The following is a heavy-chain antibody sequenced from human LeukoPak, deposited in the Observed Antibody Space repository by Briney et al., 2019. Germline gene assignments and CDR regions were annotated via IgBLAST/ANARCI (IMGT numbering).Heavy chain of an antibody. D-gene: IGHD1-26*01. V-gene: IGHV1-18*01. CDR2: ISAYNGNT. Sequence: ASVKVSCKASGGTFSSYAISWVRQAPGQGLEWMGWISAYNGNTNYAQKLQGRVTMTTDTSTSTAYMELRSLRSDDTAVYYCARAFPPLGNSGSHWVWFDPWGQGTLVTVSS. J-gene: IGHJ5*02. CDR1: GGTFSSYA. CDR3: ARAFPPLGNSGSHWVWFDP.